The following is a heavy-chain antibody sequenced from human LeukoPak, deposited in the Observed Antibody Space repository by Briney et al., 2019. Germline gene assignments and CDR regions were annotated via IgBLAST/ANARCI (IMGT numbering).Heavy chain of an antibody. J-gene: IGHJ4*02. V-gene: IGHV3-23*01. CDR3: AKVKVGATIDY. D-gene: IGHD1-26*01. CDR2: ISESGVGT. Sequence: PGGSLRLSCAASGFTFRSYAMNWVRQAPGKGLEWVSGISESGVGTNYADSVKGRFTSSRDNSKNTLYLQMNSLRAEDTAVYYCAKVKVGATIDYWGQGTLVIVSS. CDR1: GFTFRSYA.